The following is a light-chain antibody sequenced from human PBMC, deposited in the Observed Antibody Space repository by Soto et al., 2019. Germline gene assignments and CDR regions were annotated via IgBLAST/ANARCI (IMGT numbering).Light chain of an antibody. J-gene: IGLJ2*01. CDR3: CSCTGNHDLI. CDR2: DVT. Sequence: QSALTQPRSVSGSPGQSVTISCTGTSSDVGGYNYVSWYQQHPGKAPKLMIFDVTTRPSGVPDRFSGSKSGNTASLTISGLQAGDEADYYCCSCTGNHDLIFGGGTKLTVL. V-gene: IGLV2-11*01. CDR1: SSDVGGYNY.